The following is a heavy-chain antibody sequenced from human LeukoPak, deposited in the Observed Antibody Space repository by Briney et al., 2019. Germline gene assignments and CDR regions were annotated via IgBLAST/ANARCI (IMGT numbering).Heavy chain of an antibody. D-gene: IGHD3-16*01. CDR3: ARDLAPSPKTYGMDV. V-gene: IGHV3-33*01. CDR2: IWYDGSNK. CDR1: GFTFSSYG. Sequence: PGGSLRLSCAASGFTFSSYGMHWVRQAPGKGLEWVAVIWYDGSNKYYADSVKGRFTISRDNSKNTLYLQMNSLRAEGTAVYYCARDLAPSPKTYGMDVWGQGTTVTVSS. J-gene: IGHJ6*02.